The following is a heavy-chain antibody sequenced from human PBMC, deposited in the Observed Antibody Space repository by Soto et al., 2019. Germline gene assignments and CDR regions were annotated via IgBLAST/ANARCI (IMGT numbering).Heavy chain of an antibody. CDR2: MNPDSGDT. Sequence: QVQLVQSGAEVKKPGASVRVSCKASGYTFTSYDISWVRQATGQGLEWMGWMNPDSGDTGFAQRFQGRVTLTRNTSIRTAYMELSSLRSEDTAVYYCARGRRDYYDSGDGVPSGYWGEGTLVTVSS. CDR3: ARGRRDYYDSGDGVPSGY. CDR1: GYTFTSYD. D-gene: IGHD3-22*01. J-gene: IGHJ4*02. V-gene: IGHV1-8*01.